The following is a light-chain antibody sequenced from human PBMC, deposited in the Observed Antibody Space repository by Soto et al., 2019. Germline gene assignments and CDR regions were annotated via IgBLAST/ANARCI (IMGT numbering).Light chain of an antibody. CDR2: DAS. Sequence: DIQMTQSPSSLSASVVDRVTITCQASQDINKNLIWYQQKPGKAPKLLIYDASDLETGVPSRFSGSGSGTGFTFTISSLQPEDFATYYCQHYNSYSEAFGQGTKVDI. V-gene: IGKV1-33*01. J-gene: IGKJ1*01. CDR3: QHYNSYSEA. CDR1: QDINKN.